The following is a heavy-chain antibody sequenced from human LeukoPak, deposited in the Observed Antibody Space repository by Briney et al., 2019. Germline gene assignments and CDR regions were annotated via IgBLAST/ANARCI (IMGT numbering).Heavy chain of an antibody. CDR1: GGSISSGDYY. D-gene: IGHD2/OR15-2a*01. V-gene: IGHV4-30-4*01. CDR2: IYYSGST. J-gene: IGHJ3*02. CDR3: ARSALSGYYDPLPDAFDI. Sequence: PSQTLSLTCTVSGGSISSGDYYWSWIRQPPGKGLEWIGYIYYSGSTNYNPSLKSRVTISVDTSKNQFSLKLSSVTAADTAVYYCARSALSGYYDPLPDAFDIWGQGTMVTVSS.